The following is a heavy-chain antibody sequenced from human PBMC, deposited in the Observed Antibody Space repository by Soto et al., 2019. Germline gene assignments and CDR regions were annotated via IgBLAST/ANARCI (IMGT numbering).Heavy chain of an antibody. J-gene: IGHJ6*02. CDR3: ARGGPLVGATRYGMDV. CDR2: INAGNGNT. CDR1: GYTFTSYA. Sequence: GASVKVSCKASGYTFTSYAMHWVRQAPGQRLEWMGWINAGNGNTKYSQKFQGRVTITRDTSASTAYMELSSLRSEDTAVYYCARGGPLVGATRYGMDVWGHGTSVTPSS. V-gene: IGHV1-3*01. D-gene: IGHD1-26*01.